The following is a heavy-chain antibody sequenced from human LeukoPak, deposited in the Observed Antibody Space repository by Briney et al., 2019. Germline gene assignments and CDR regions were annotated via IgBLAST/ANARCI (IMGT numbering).Heavy chain of an antibody. CDR1: GFSLSDHY. CDR3: VRGHSGFDF. D-gene: IGHD4-23*01. CDR2: SRNKDHRYST. V-gene: IGHV3-72*01. Sequence: GGSLRLSCAVSGFSLSDHYMDWVRQAPGKGLEWVGRSRNKDHRYSTEYAASVNGRFSISRDNSKNSLYQQMNGLKTEDTAVYYCVRGHSGFDFWGQGTLVTVSS. J-gene: IGHJ4*02.